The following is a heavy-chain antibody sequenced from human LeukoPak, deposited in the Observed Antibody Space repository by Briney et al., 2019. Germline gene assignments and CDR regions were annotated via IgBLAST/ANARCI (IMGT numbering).Heavy chain of an antibody. Sequence: SETLSLTCAVYGVSFSGYYWSWIRQPPGKALEWIGEINHSGSTNYNPSLKSRVTISVDTSKNQFSLKLSSVTAADTAVYYCARGGYYYDSSGYALYLDYWGQGTLVSVSS. V-gene: IGHV4-34*01. CDR3: ARGGYYYDSSGYALYLDY. CDR1: GVSFSGYY. CDR2: INHSGST. D-gene: IGHD3-22*01. J-gene: IGHJ4*02.